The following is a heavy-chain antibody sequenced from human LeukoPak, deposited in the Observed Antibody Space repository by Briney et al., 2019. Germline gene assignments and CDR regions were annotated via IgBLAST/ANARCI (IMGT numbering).Heavy chain of an antibody. V-gene: IGHV3-30-3*01. J-gene: IGHJ4*02. CDR3: ARVGIWSGVN. CDR2: ISYDGSNK. CDR1: GFSFINAW. Sequence: QPGGSLRLSCAASGFSFINAWMTWVRQAPGKGLEWVAAISYDGSNKYYADSVKGRFTISRDNSKNTLYLQMNSLRAEDTAVYYCARVGIWSGVNWGQGTLVTVSS. D-gene: IGHD1-14*01.